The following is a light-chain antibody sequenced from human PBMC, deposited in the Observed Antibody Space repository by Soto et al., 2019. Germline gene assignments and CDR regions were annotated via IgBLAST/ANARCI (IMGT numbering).Light chain of an antibody. Sequence: SALTQPPSASGSPGQSVTISCTGTSSDVGGYKYVSWYQQHPGKAPKVMIYEVSKRPSGVPNRFSGPKSGNTASLTVSGLQAEDEADYYCSSYAGSNNYVFGTGTKVTVL. CDR3: SSYAGSNNYV. CDR1: SSDVGGYKY. J-gene: IGLJ1*01. V-gene: IGLV2-8*01. CDR2: EVS.